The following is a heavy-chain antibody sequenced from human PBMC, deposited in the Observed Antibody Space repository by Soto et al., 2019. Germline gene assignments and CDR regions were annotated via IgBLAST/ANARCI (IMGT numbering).Heavy chain of an antibody. Sequence: LSLTCTVSGDSINNYYWSWIRQPPGKRLEWIGYIYYTGSTTYNPSLESRVTMSVDTSKNQFSLKLSSVNAADTAVYYCAKYRRTEAEGFTLDYWGRGTLVTV. CDR1: GDSINNYY. J-gene: IGHJ4*02. D-gene: IGHD6-13*01. CDR3: AKYRRTEAEGFTLDY. CDR2: IYYTGST. V-gene: IGHV4-59*01.